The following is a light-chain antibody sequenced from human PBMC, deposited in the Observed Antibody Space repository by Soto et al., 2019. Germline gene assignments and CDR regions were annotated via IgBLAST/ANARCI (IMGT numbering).Light chain of an antibody. CDR1: QSISTSY. CDR2: GAS. Sequence: ESVLTQSPGTLSLSPGERATLSCRASQSISTSYLAWYQQKPGQAPRLLIYGASSRATGIPDRFSGSGSGTDFTLTISRLEPEDFAVYYCQKYGSSPMYTFGQGTKLEIK. V-gene: IGKV3-20*01. CDR3: QKYGSSPMYT. J-gene: IGKJ2*01.